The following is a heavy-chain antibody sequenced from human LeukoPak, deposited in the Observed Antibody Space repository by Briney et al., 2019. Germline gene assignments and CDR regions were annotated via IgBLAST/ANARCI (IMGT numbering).Heavy chain of an antibody. CDR3: APYCSGGSCYAYYYYGMDV. Sequence: PGGSLRLSCAASGLTFSSYAMSWVRQAPGKGLEWVSAISGSGGSTYYADSVKGRFTISRDNSKNTLYLQMNSLRAEDTAVYYCAPYCSGGSCYAYYYYGMDVWGQGTTVTVSS. V-gene: IGHV3-23*01. CDR1: GLTFSSYA. J-gene: IGHJ6*02. CDR2: ISGSGGST. D-gene: IGHD2-15*01.